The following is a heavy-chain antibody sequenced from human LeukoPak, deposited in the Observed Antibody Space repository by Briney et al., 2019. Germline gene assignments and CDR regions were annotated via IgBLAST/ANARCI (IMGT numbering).Heavy chain of an antibody. V-gene: IGHV3-7*01. J-gene: IGHJ4*02. CDR1: GFTFSYYW. D-gene: IGHD6-19*01. Sequence: QTGGSLRLSCAAAGFTFSYYWMSWVRQAPGKGLEWVANIKQDGGEKYYVDSVKGRFTISRDNAKNSLYLQMNSLRAEDTAVYYCVRLIAVAGTRYFDYWGQGTLVTVSS. CDR2: IKQDGGEK. CDR3: VRLIAVAGTRYFDY.